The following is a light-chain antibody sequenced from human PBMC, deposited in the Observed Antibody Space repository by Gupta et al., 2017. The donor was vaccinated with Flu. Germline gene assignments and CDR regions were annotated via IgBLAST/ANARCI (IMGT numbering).Light chain of an antibody. Sequence: QMNPSPSSLSASVGDRVTITCRASQSISSYLNWYQQKPGEAPKLLIYAASSLQSGVPSRFSGSGSGTDFTLTISSLQPEDFATYYCQQSYSTPQTFGQGTKVEIK. CDR3: QQSYSTPQT. J-gene: IGKJ1*01. CDR1: QSISSY. CDR2: AAS. V-gene: IGKV1-39*01.